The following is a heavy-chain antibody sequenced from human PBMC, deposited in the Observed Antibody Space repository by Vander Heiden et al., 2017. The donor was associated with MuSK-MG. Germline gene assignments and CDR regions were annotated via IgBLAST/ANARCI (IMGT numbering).Heavy chain of an antibody. Sequence: QVQLQESGPGLVKPSETLSLTCTVSGGSISSYYWSWSRQPPGKGLEWIGYIYYSGSTNYNPSLKSRVTISVDTSKNQFSLKLSSVTAAETAVYYCARVQRVGATGWFDPWGQGTMVTVSS. J-gene: IGHJ5*02. CDR1: GGSISSYY. V-gene: IGHV4-59*01. CDR2: IYYSGST. CDR3: ARVQRVGATGWFDP. D-gene: IGHD1-26*01.